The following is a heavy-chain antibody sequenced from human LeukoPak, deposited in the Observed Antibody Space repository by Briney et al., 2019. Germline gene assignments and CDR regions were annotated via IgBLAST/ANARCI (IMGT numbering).Heavy chain of an antibody. D-gene: IGHD5-18*01. Sequence: GGSLRLSCAASGFTFSSYAMNWVRQAPGKGLEWVSAISGSVVTAYYADSVQGRFTISRDNSKNTLYLQMNSLRAEDTAVYYCAKDRDTAMARVNPPFDYWGQGTLVTVSS. CDR2: ISGSVVTA. V-gene: IGHV3-23*01. CDR3: AKDRDTAMARVNPPFDY. CDR1: GFTFSSYA. J-gene: IGHJ4*02.